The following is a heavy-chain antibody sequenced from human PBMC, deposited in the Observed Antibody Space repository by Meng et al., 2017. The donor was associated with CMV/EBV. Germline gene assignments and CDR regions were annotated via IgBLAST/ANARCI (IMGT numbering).Heavy chain of an antibody. V-gene: IGHV3-23*03. Sequence: GGSLRLSCAASGFTFSSYAMSWVRQAPGKGLEWVSVPYSGDSSTYYVDSVKGRFTISRDNSKNTLYLQMNSLRTEDTAIYYCAKASLRDCGFGSCHGIDYWGQGTLVTVSS. CDR2: PYSGDSST. J-gene: IGHJ4*02. CDR3: AKASLRDCGFGSCHGIDY. D-gene: IGHD2-15*01. CDR1: GFTFSSYA.